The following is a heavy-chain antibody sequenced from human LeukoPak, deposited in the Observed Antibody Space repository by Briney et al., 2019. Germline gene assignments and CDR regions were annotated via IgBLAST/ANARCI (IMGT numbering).Heavy chain of an antibody. CDR2: IYYSGST. CDR1: GGSISPYY. V-gene: IGHV4-59*05. Sequence: PSETLSLTCTVSGGSISPYYWSWIRQPPGKGLEWIGSIYYSGSTYYNPSLKSRVTISVDTSKNQFSLKLSSVTAADTAVYYCARESADGDGNYWGQGTLVTVSS. D-gene: IGHD4-17*01. CDR3: ARESADGDGNY. J-gene: IGHJ4*02.